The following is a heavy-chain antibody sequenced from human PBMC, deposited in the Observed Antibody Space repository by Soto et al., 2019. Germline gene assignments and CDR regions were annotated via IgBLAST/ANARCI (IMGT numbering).Heavy chain of an antibody. Sequence: SETLSLTCTVSGASISSSYWSWIRQSPERGLEWIAYVYHTGATNYNPSLKSRFTISLDTSKGQFPLNLTSLTTADTAVYFCARGGHRYRNVASGVGGFDYWGQGSLVTVSS. CDR1: GASISSSY. CDR2: VYHTGAT. V-gene: IGHV4-59*01. J-gene: IGHJ4*02. D-gene: IGHD5-12*01. CDR3: ARGGHRYRNVASGVGGFDY.